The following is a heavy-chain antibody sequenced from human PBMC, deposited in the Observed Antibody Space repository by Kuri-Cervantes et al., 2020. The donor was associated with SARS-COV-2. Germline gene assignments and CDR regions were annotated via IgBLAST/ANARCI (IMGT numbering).Heavy chain of an antibody. CDR1: GFTFSSYA. CDR3: AGEDHDFWSGYVDY. J-gene: IGHJ4*02. D-gene: IGHD3-3*01. CDR2: ISGSGGST. V-gene: IGHV3-23*01. Sequence: GGSLRLSCAASGFTFSSYAMSWVRQAPGKGLEWVSAISGSGGSTYYADSVKGRFTISRDNSKNTLYLQMNSLGAEDTAVYYCAGEDHDFWSGYVDYWGQGTLVTVSS.